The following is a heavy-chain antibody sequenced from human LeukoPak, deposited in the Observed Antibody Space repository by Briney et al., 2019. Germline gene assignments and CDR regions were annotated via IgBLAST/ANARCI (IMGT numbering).Heavy chain of an antibody. Sequence: PGRTLRLSCAASGFTFSSYAMHWVRQAPGKGLEWVAVISYDGSNKYYADSVNGRFTISRDNTKNTLYLQMNSLRAEDTAVYYCEGETPGYCSGGSCSGGAWGQGTLVTVSS. CDR1: GFTFSSYA. V-gene: IGHV3-30-3*01. D-gene: IGHD2-15*01. CDR2: ISYDGSNK. CDR3: EGETPGYCSGGSCSGGA. J-gene: IGHJ5*02.